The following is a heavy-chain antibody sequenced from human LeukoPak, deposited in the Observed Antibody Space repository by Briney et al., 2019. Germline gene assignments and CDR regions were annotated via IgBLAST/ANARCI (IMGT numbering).Heavy chain of an antibody. V-gene: IGHV3-20*04. CDR1: GFTFDDYG. CDR2: INWNGGST. CDR3: ARFSRQWLVHSYYYYYYMDV. J-gene: IGHJ6*03. D-gene: IGHD6-19*01. Sequence: GGSLRLSCAASGFTFDDYGMSWVRHAPGKGLEWVSGINWNGGSTGYADSVKGRFTISRDNAKNSLYLQMNSLRAEDTALYYCARFSRQWLVHSYYYYYYMDVWGKGTTVTVSS.